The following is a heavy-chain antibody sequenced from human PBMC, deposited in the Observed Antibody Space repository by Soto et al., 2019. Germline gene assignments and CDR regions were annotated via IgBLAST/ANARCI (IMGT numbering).Heavy chain of an antibody. CDR1: GFTIDDYA. D-gene: IGHD3-3*01. V-gene: IGHV3-9*01. CDR2: ISWNSGSI. J-gene: IGHJ6*03. CDR3: AKDKLGGGYDFYYYMVV. Sequence: EVQLVESGGGLVQPGRSLRLSCAASGFTIDDYAMHWVRQAPGKGLEWVSGISWNSGSIGYADSVQGRFTISRDNAKNSLYLQMNSLGAEDTVLYYCAKDKLGGGYDFYYYMVVWGKGTTVTVSS.